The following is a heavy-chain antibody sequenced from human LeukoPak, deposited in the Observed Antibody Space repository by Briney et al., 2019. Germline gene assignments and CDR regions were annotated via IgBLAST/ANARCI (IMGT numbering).Heavy chain of an antibody. J-gene: IGHJ4*02. D-gene: IGHD3-22*01. CDR1: GFTFSDYY. CDR3: ARDYYDSSGFIPN. Sequence: GGSLRLSCAASGFTFSDYYMSWIRQAPGKGLEWVSYISSSGSTIYYADSVKGRFTISRDNAKNSLYLQMNSLGAEDTAVYYCARDYYDSSGFIPNWGQGTLVTVSS. CDR2: ISSSGSTI. V-gene: IGHV3-11*04.